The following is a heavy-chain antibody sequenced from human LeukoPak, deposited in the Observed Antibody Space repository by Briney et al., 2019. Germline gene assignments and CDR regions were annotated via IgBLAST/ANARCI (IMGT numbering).Heavy chain of an antibody. V-gene: IGHV3-21*01. CDR1: GFTFSSYS. Sequence: PGGSLRLSCAASGFTFSSYSMNWVRQAPGKGLEWVSSISSSSSYIYYADSVKGRFTISRDNAKNSLYLQMNSLRAEDTAVYYCARGVFLYDFWSGYPRYYYYMDVWGKGTTVTVSS. D-gene: IGHD3-3*01. J-gene: IGHJ6*03. CDR3: ARGVFLYDFWSGYPRYYYYMDV. CDR2: ISSSSSYI.